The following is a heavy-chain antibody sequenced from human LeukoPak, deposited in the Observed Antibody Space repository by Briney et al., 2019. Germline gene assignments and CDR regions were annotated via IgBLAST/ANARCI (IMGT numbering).Heavy chain of an antibody. V-gene: IGHV3-30*02. CDR2: IRYDGSNK. Sequence: GGSLRPSCAASGFTFNSYGMHWVRQPPGKGLEWVAFIRYDGSNKYQADSVKGRFTVSRNISRNTLYLQMNSLRTEDTAIYYCAKNRQYRLEDWGQGTLVTVSS. D-gene: IGHD2-2*01. J-gene: IGHJ4*02. CDR1: GFTFNSYG. CDR3: AKNRQYRLED.